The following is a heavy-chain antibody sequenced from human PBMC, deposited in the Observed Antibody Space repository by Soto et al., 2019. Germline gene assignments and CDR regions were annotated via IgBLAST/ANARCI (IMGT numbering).Heavy chain of an antibody. J-gene: IGHJ3*02. CDR2: IYYSGST. D-gene: IGHD4-17*01. CDR1: GGSISSYY. V-gene: IGHV4-59*08. CDR3: ARKWRTVNAFDI. Sequence: SETLSLTCTVSGGSISSYYWSWIRQPPGKGLEWIGYIYYSGSTNYNPSLKSRVTISVDTSKNQFSLKLSSVTAADTAVYYCARKWRTVNAFDIWGQGTMVTVS.